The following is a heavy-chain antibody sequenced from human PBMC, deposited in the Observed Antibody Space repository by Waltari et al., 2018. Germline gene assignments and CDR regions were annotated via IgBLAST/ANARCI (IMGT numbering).Heavy chain of an antibody. Sequence: QVQLQESGPGLVKPSETLSLTCAASGDSINNYYWNWIRQPPGKELEWIRYIAYNGRTNYKPSLKSRVTISVDTSKTQFSLKLTSVTAADTAVYYCGRSYDFWSGYPLDYWGPGSLVTVSS. D-gene: IGHD3-3*01. V-gene: IGHV4-59*01. CDR2: IAYNGRT. CDR1: GDSINNYY. CDR3: GRSYDFWSGYPLDY. J-gene: IGHJ4*02.